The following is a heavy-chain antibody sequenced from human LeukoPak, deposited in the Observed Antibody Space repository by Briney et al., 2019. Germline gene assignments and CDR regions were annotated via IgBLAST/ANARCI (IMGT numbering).Heavy chain of an antibody. CDR1: GFTFSDYD. D-gene: IGHD3-16*01. CDR3: GRAFPPLRTSSAGDL. Sequence: GGSLRLSCSASGFTFSDYDMNWLRQAPGKGLEWISAISGRSSHTYYGDSVKGRFSISRDNAKNLLYLQMNGLGAEDTAVYYCGRAFPPLRTSSAGDLWGQGTLVTVSS. V-gene: IGHV3-21*06. CDR2: ISGRSSHT. J-gene: IGHJ4*02.